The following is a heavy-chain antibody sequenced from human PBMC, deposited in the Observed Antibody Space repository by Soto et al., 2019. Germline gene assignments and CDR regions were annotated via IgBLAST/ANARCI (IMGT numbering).Heavy chain of an antibody. Sequence: ASVKVSCKASGYIFTDYYIHWVRQAPGQGLEWMAIINPLPTSGSTNYAQKFQGRVTVTRDTSTSTVYLELSSLRSDDTAVYYCARDLAAAAYWGQGTLVTVSS. D-gene: IGHD6-13*01. CDR3: ARDLAAAAY. CDR1: GYIFTDYY. CDR2: INPLPTSGST. V-gene: IGHV1-46*01. J-gene: IGHJ4*02.